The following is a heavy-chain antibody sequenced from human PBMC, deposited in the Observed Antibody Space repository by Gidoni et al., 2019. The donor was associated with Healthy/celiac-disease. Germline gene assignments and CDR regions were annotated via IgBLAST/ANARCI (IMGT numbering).Heavy chain of an antibody. V-gene: IGHV1-69*12. Sequence: QVQLVQSGAEVKKPGSAVKVSCKASGGSFSSHALSWVRQAPGQGLEWMGGVIPIFGTANYTQKFQGRVTITADESTSTAYMELSSLRSEDTAVYYCARGPMDSYYDRSGYPYYFDYWGQGTLVTVSS. D-gene: IGHD3-22*01. CDR1: GGSFSSHA. J-gene: IGHJ4*02. CDR2: VIPIFGTA. CDR3: ARGPMDSYYDRSGYPYYFDY.